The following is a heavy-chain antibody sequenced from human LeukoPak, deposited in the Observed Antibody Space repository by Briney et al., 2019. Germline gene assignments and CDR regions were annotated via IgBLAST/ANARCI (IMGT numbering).Heavy chain of an antibody. V-gene: IGHV1-69*05. CDR3: ARDVHGDYGSGWFDP. Sequence: SVKVSCKTSGGTFNNSAISRVRQAPGQGLEWLGGIMPLFGTAGYAQKFQGRVTITKDESTRTVYLELTGLTSDDTAAYYCARDVHGDYGSGWFDPWGQGTLVSVSS. J-gene: IGHJ5*02. CDR1: GGTFNNSA. CDR2: IMPLFGTA. D-gene: IGHD4-17*01.